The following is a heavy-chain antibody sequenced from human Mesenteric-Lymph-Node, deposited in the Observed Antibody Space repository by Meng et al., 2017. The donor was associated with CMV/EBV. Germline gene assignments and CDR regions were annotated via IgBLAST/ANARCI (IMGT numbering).Heavy chain of an antibody. CDR2: IYPSGGT. Sequence: GALRLSCTVSGGSISSYYWSWIRQPPGKGLEWIDRIYPSGGTDYDPSLVSRVMMSIDMSRNQFSLRLTSVTAADTATYFCAREGTDWALDYWGQGTLVTVSS. CDR3: AREGTDWALDY. V-gene: IGHV4-4*07. CDR1: GGSISSYY. D-gene: IGHD3-9*01. J-gene: IGHJ4*02.